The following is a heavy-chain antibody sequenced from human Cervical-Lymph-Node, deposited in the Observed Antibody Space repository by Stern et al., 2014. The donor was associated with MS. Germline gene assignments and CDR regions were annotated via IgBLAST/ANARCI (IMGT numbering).Heavy chain of an antibody. CDR1: GFIFSHYD. J-gene: IGHJ5*01. CDR2: IRRTSSAR. Sequence: VQLVESGGDSVPPGGSLRLSCTASGFIFSHYDMNWVRQAPGKGLEWLSYIRRTSSARSYAASVKGRFTISRGDAKNSLYLQMNSLRAEDTAVYYCTRVREPTVTASWFGSWGQGTLVTVSS. D-gene: IGHD4-11*01. CDR3: TRVREPTVTASWFGS. V-gene: IGHV3-48*01.